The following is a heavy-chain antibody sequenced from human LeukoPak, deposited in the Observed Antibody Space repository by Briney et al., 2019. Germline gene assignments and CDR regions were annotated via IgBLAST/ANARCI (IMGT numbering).Heavy chain of an antibody. CDR1: GGSFSGYY. D-gene: IGHD3-22*01. CDR2: INHSGST. CDR3: ARGGAHYYDSSGYPTPFDP. J-gene: IGHJ5*02. Sequence: RSSETLSLTCAVYGGSFSGYYWSWIRQPPGKGLEWLGEINHSGSTNDNPSLKSRVTISVDTSKNQFSLKLSSVTAADTAVYYCARGGAHYYDSSGYPTPFDPWGQGTLVTVSS. V-gene: IGHV4-34*01.